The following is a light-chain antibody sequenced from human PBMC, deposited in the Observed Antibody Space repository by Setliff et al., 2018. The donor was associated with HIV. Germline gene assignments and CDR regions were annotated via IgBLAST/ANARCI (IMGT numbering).Light chain of an antibody. Sequence: QSALTQPRSVSGSPGQSVTISCTGTSSDVGGYYSVSWYQQHPGKAPKLMIYDVINRPSGVSNRFSGSRSGNTASLTISGLQVEDEVDYYCSSYTTSSTLYVFGPGTKVIVL. CDR3: SSYTTSSTLYV. CDR2: DVI. J-gene: IGLJ1*01. V-gene: IGLV2-14*03. CDR1: SSDVGGYYS.